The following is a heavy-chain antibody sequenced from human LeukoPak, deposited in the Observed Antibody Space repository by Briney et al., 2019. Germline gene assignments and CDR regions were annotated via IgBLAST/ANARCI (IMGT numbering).Heavy chain of an antibody. J-gene: IGHJ4*02. V-gene: IGHV3-74*01. CDR2: IDADGSSA. D-gene: IGHD5-12*01. Sequence: GGSLRLSCAASGITFSYYWMHWVRQAPGKGLVWASRIDADGSSATYADSVKGRFTISRDNAKNTLYLQMNSLRAEDTAVCYCAREGGYDPFEYWGQGTLVTVSS. CDR3: AREGGYDPFEY. CDR1: GITFSYYW.